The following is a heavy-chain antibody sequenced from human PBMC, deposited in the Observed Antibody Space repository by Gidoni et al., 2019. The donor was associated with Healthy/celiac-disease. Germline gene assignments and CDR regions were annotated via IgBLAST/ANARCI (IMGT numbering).Heavy chain of an antibody. V-gene: IGHV3-66*01. D-gene: IGHD3-10*01. J-gene: IGHJ3*02. CDR2: IYGGGST. CDR1: GFPVSSNY. CDR3: ARGFGSGSYYKDDAFDI. Sequence: EWQLVEAGGGLVQPGGSLRPSGPASGFPVSSNYMSGVRQAPGKGLEWVSVIYGGGSTYYADSVKGRFTISRDNSKNTLYLQMNSLRAEDTAVYYCARGFGSGSYYKDDAFDIWGQGTMVTVSS.